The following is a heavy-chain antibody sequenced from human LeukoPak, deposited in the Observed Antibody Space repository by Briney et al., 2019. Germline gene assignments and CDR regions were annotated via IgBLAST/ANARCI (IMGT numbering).Heavy chain of an antibody. D-gene: IGHD3-22*01. CDR3: ARHVFHPTRYYYDSSGYQLVRNWYFDL. V-gene: IGHV4-59*08. J-gene: IGHJ2*01. Sequence: SETLSLTCTVSGGSISRHYWSWFRQAPGKGLEWIGYMFYSGSTNYNPSLESRVTISVDTSKNQFSLKLSSVTAADTAVYYCARHVFHPTRYYYDSSGYQLVRNWYFDLWGRGTLVTVSS. CDR2: MFYSGST. CDR1: GGSISRHY.